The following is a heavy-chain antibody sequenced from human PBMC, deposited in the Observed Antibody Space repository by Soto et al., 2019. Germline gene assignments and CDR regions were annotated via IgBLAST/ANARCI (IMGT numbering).Heavy chain of an antibody. J-gene: IGHJ4*02. CDR1: GLGLNSRC. CDR2: ISAYNGNT. D-gene: IGHD6-13*01. CDR3: ARDGTRSSWYFDY. V-gene: IGHV1-18*01. Sequence: ASGLGLNSRCRWWVHQDPGQGLEWMGWISAYNGNTNYAQKLQGRVTMTTDTSTSTAYMELRSLRSDDTAVYYCARDGTRSSWYFDYWGQGTLVTVSS.